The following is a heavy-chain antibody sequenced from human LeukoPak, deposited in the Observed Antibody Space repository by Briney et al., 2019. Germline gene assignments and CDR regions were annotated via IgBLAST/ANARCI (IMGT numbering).Heavy chain of an antibody. CDR2: ISAYNGNT. CDR1: GYNFSVYA. CDR3: ARDLVRYLDWLVDGPNGYYIDY. J-gene: IGHJ4*02. Sequence: AAVKVTLSTSGYNFSVYAISWVRQPPGQGLEWLGWISAYNGNTNYAQKMRERLTLSTDPATRTAYMELRSLTSADTATYYCARDLVRYLDWLVDGPNGYYIDYWGPGTLVTVYS. V-gene: IGHV1-18*01. D-gene: IGHD3-9*01.